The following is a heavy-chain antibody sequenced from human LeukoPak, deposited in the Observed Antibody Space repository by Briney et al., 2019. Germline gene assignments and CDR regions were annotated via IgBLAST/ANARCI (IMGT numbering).Heavy chain of an antibody. J-gene: IGHJ6*04. D-gene: IGHD2-15*01. Sequence: SVKVSCKASGYTFTSYGISWVRQAPGQGLEWMGWISAYNGNTNYAQKLQGRVTMTTDTSTSTAYMELRSLRSDDTAVYYCARACSGGSCYSNYYGMDVWGKGTTVTVPS. CDR2: ISAYNGNT. V-gene: IGHV1-18*01. CDR1: GYTFTSYG. CDR3: ARACSGGSCYSNYYGMDV.